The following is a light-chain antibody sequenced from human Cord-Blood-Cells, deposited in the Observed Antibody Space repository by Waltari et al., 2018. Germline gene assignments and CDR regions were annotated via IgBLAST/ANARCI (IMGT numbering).Light chain of an antibody. CDR3: CSYAGSYTFGV. Sequence: QSALTQPRSVSGSPGQSVTISCPGPSSDVGGYNYVSWYQQHPGKAPKLMIYDVSKRPSGVPDRFSGSKSGNTASLTISGLQAEDEADYYCCSYAGSYTFGVFGGGTKLTVL. CDR2: DVS. CDR1: SSDVGGYNY. V-gene: IGLV2-11*01. J-gene: IGLJ2*01.